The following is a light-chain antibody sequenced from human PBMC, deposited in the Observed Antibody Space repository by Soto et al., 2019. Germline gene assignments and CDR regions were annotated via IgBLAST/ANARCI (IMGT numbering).Light chain of an antibody. CDR2: SDN. V-gene: IGLV1-44*01. J-gene: IGLJ2*01. CDR1: SSNIGSNA. CDR3: AAWDDSLNGVV. Sequence: QAVVTQPPSASGTPGQRVTISCSGSSSNIGSNAVKWYQQLPGTAPKVLIDSDNQRPSGVPDRFSGSKSGTSASLAISGLQSEDEADYYCAAWDDSLNGVVFGGGTKLTVL.